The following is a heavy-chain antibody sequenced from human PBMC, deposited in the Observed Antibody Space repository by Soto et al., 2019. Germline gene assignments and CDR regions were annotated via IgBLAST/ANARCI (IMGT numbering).Heavy chain of an antibody. CDR1: GDSLSTYY. J-gene: IGHJ4*02. CDR2: IHDTRRT. Sequence: QVQLQESGPGLVRPSETLSLTCTVSGDSLSTYYWSWIRQPAGERLEWIGGIHDTRRTNYNPSLKSRVTISVDTSKNQFSLRVNSVTAADTAVYYCARESVSGTYRFDSWGQGTLVTVS. CDR3: ARESVSGTYRFDS. V-gene: IGHV4-4*07. D-gene: IGHD3-16*02.